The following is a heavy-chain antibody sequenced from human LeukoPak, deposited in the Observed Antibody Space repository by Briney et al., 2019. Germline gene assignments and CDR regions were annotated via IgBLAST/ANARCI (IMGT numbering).Heavy chain of an antibody. Sequence: GGSLRLSCAASGFTFSSYGMHWVRQAPGKGLEWVAVISYDGSNKYYADSVKGRFTISRDNSKNTLYLQMNSLRAEDTAVYYCAKGNDFWSTWGQGTLVTVSS. V-gene: IGHV3-30*18. J-gene: IGHJ5*02. CDR2: ISYDGSNK. D-gene: IGHD3-3*01. CDR3: AKGNDFWST. CDR1: GFTFSSYG.